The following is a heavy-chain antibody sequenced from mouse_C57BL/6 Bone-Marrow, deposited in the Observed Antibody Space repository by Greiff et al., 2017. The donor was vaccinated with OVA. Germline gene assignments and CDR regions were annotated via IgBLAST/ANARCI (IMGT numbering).Heavy chain of an antibody. CDR1: EYEFPSPD. CDR3: AIYYGFPMDY. V-gene: IGHV5-2*01. J-gene: IGHJ4*01. Sequence: EVKLMESGGGLVQPGESLKLSCESNEYEFPSPDMSWVRKTPEKRLELVAAINSDGGSTYYPDTMERRFIISRDNTKKTLYLQMSSLRSEDTALYYCAIYYGFPMDYWGQGTSVTVSS. D-gene: IGHD2-2*01. CDR2: INSDGGST.